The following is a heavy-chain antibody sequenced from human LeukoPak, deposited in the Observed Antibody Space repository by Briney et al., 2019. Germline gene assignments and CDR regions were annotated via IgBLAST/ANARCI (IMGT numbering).Heavy chain of an antibody. CDR3: AKYYYDSSGYYGGFDY. Sequence: GGSLRLSCAASGFTFSSYGMHWVRQAPGKGLEWVAFIRYDGSNKYYADSVKGRFTISRDNSKNTLYLQMNSLRAEDTAMYYCAKYYYDSSGYYGGFDYWGQGTLVTVSS. J-gene: IGHJ4*02. CDR1: GFTFSSYG. CDR2: IRYDGSNK. V-gene: IGHV3-30*02. D-gene: IGHD3-22*01.